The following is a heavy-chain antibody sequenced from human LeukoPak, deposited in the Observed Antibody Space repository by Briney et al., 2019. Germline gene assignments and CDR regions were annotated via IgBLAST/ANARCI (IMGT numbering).Heavy chain of an antibody. D-gene: IGHD5-12*01. CDR1: GFIFSSYG. CDR2: IWYDGSKR. Sequence: PGRSLRLSCTPSGFIFSSYGMHWVRQAPGKGLEWLALIWYDGSKRYYADSVRGRFTISRDKNTLYLQMNSLRVEDTAVYHCARDGRDIVVPGTGIDLWGQGTLVTVSS. CDR3: ARDGRDIVVPGTGIDL. J-gene: IGHJ5*02. V-gene: IGHV3-33*01.